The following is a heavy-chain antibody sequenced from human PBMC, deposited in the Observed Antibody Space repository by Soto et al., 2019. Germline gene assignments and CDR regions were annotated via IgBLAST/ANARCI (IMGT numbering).Heavy chain of an antibody. CDR1: GGTFSSYA. CDR3: ARGHYGYSCAGTSGGWFDP. V-gene: IGHV1-69*13. D-gene: IGHD6-25*01. Sequence: SVKVSCKASGGTFSSYAISWVRQAPGQGLEWMGGIIPIFGTANYAQKFQGRVTITADESTSTAYMELSSLRSEDTAVYYCARGHYGYSCAGTSGGWFDPWGQGTLVTVSS. CDR2: IIPIFGTA. J-gene: IGHJ5*02.